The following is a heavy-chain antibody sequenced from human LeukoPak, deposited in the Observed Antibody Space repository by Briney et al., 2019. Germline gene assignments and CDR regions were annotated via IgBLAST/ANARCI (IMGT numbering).Heavy chain of an antibody. J-gene: IGHJ3*01. CDR2: INAGNGNT. Sequence: ASVKVSCKASGYTFTTYPMHWVRQAPGQRLEWMGWINAGNGNTKYSPKFQGRVTITRDTPASTAYMELSSLRSEDTAIYYCARDGIYGDCDVWGQGTMVTVSS. D-gene: IGHD4-17*01. V-gene: IGHV1-3*01. CDR3: ARDGIYGDCDV. CDR1: GYTFTTYP.